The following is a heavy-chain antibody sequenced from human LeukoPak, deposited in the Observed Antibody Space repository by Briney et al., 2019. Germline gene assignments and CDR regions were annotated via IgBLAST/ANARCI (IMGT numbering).Heavy chain of an antibody. CDR3: ARRQLWLFWYFDY. CDR2: VDHRGII. Sequence: PSETLSLTCAVYSTSFNDYYSSWLRQSPGKGLEWIGEVDHRGIINYNPSLKSRITISADTPKSHFSLNLTSVTAAHTPVHYCARRQLWLFWYFDYWGEGTPVTVSS. CDR1: STSFNDYY. V-gene: IGHV4-34*01. J-gene: IGHJ4*02. D-gene: IGHD5-18*01.